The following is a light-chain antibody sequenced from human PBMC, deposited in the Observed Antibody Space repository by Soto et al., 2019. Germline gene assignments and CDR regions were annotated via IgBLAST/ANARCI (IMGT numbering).Light chain of an antibody. Sequence: QSVLTQPPSVSAAPGQKVTISCSGSSSNIGNNYVSWYQHLPGTAPKLLIYYNNKRPSGIPDRFSGSKSGTSATLGITGLQTGDEADYYCGTWDSSLSVVVFGGGTKVTVL. V-gene: IGLV1-51*01. CDR3: GTWDSSLSVVV. CDR2: YNN. J-gene: IGLJ2*01. CDR1: SSNIGNNY.